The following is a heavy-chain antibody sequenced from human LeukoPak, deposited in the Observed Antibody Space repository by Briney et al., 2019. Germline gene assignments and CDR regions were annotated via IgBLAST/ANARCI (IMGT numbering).Heavy chain of an antibody. V-gene: IGHV1-18*01. CDR1: GYTFTIYG. Sequence: GTSVKVSCRASGYTFTIYGITWVRQAPGQGLEWLGWISAYNGNTDYAQKLQGRVTMTTDTSTSTAYMELRSLRSDDTAVYYCARDGKGRYDFRENDYWGQGTLVTASS. J-gene: IGHJ4*02. CDR3: ARDGKGRYDFRENDY. CDR2: ISAYNGNT. D-gene: IGHD3-3*01.